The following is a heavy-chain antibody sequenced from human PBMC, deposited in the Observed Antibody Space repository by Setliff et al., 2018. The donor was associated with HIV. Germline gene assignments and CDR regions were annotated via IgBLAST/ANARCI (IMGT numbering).Heavy chain of an antibody. CDR1: GFTFSSYA. J-gene: IGHJ1*01. D-gene: IGHD3-3*01. V-gene: IGHV3-30*04. CDR2: ISFDGSNK. CDR3: ARPGYNFWSGKYFQH. Sequence: LRLSCAASGFTFSSYAMHWVRQGPGKGLEWVAVISFDGSNKYYADSVKGRFTISRDNSKNTLYLQMNSLRAEDTAVYYCARPGYNFWSGKYFQHWGQGTLVTV.